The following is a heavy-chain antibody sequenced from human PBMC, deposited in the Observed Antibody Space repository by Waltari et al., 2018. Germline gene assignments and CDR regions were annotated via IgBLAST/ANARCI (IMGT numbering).Heavy chain of an antibody. CDR2: ISSSSSTI. CDR1: GFTFSSYS. V-gene: IGHV3-48*04. D-gene: IGHD2-21*01. Sequence: EVQLVESGGGLVQPGGSLRLSCAASGFTFSSYSINWVRQAPGKGLEWVSYISSSSSTIYYADSVKGRFTISRDNAKNSLYLQMNSLRAEDTAVYYCARGDYYYYMDVWGKGTKVTVSS. CDR3: ARGDYYYYMDV. J-gene: IGHJ6*03.